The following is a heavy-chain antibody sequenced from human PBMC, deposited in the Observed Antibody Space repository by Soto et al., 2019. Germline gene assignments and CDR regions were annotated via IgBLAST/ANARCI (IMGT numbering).Heavy chain of an antibody. CDR1: GFSFSNAW. CDR3: ATDRLLVAAASDF. CDR2: IKTKGDGGTT. D-gene: IGHD2-15*01. J-gene: IGHJ4*02. V-gene: IGHV3-15*01. Sequence: ESGGGLVKPGGSLRLSCAAYGFSFSNAWMSWVRQAPGKGLEWVGRIKTKGDGGTTDYAAPVKGRFTISRDDSKNMLYLHMNSLKTADTAVYYCATDRLLVAAASDFWGQGTLVTVSS.